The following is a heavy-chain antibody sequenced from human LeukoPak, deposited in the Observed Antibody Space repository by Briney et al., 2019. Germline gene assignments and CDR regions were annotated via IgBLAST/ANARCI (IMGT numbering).Heavy chain of an antibody. CDR2: INWNGGST. J-gene: IGHJ4*02. CDR3: ARGKMVGATAWGGLDY. D-gene: IGHD1-26*01. V-gene: IGHV3-20*04. CDR1: GFTFDDHD. Sequence: GGSLRLSCVASGFTFDDHDMSWVRQAPGKGLEWVSNINWNGGSTGYADSVKGRFTISRDNAKNSLYLQMNSLGAEDTAFYYCARGKMVGATAWGGLDYWGQGTLVTVSS.